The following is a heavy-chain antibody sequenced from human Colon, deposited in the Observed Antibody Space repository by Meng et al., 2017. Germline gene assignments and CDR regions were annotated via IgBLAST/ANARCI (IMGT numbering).Heavy chain of an antibody. D-gene: IGHD4-17*01. Sequence: QVPLQQAGPGLVKPSQTLSLTCAISEDSVSSTVAWNWIRQSPSRGLEWLGRTFYTSTWNYQYALSVKSRITINPDTSKNQVSLQLSSVTSADTAVYYCARDRIYGLSDYWGQGTLVTVSS. V-gene: IGHV6-1*01. CDR2: TFYTSTWNY. CDR1: EDSVSSTVA. CDR3: ARDRIYGLSDY. J-gene: IGHJ4*02.